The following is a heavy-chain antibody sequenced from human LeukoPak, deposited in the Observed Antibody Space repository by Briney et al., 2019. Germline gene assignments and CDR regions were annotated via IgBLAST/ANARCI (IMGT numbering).Heavy chain of an antibody. CDR1: GGSISSSSYY. D-gene: IGHD3-10*01. V-gene: IGHV4-39*07. Sequence: SETLSLTCTVSGGSISSSSYYRAWIRQPPGKGLEWIGSIYYTGSTYYNPSLKNRVTLSVDTYKNQFSLKLSSVTAADTAVYYCARGRITMVRGVSLFDYWGQGTLVTVSS. CDR3: ARGRITMVRGVSLFDY. CDR2: IYYTGST. J-gene: IGHJ4*02.